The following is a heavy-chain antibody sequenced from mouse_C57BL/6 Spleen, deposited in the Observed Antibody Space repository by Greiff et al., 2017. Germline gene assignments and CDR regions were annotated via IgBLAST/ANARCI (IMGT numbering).Heavy chain of an antibody. CDR3: ARDYYGSSYDWYFDV. Sequence: VQLQQSVAELVRPGASVKLSCTASGFNIKNTYMPWVKQRPEQGLEWIGRIDPANGNTKYAPKFQGKATITADTSSNTAYLQLSSLTSEDTAIYYCARDYYGSSYDWYFDVWGTGTTVTVSS. V-gene: IGHV14-3*01. J-gene: IGHJ1*03. CDR1: GFNIKNTY. CDR2: IDPANGNT. D-gene: IGHD1-1*01.